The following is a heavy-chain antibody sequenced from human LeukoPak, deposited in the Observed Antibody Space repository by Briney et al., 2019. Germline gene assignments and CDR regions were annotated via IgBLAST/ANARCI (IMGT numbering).Heavy chain of an antibody. Sequence: GGSLRLSCAASGFTFDDYAMHWVRQAPGKGLEWVSLISWDGGSTYYADSVKGRFTISRDNSKNSLYLQMNSLRAEDTALYYCAKDKRDSSSWDFDYWGQGTLVTVSS. V-gene: IGHV3-43D*03. CDR1: GFTFDDYA. CDR2: ISWDGGST. CDR3: AKDKRDSSSWDFDY. J-gene: IGHJ4*02. D-gene: IGHD6-13*01.